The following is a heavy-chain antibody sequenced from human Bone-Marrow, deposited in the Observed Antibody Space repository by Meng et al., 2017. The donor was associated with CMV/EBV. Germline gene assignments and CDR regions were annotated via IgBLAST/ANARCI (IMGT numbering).Heavy chain of an antibody. J-gene: IGHJ5*02. CDR1: GFTFSSYW. CDR2: VNWNGGST. Sequence: GESLKISCVASGFTFSSYWMHWVRQAPGRGLEWVSGVNWNGGSTAYAGSVKGRFTISRDNAKNSLYLQMDSLRAEDTALYYCARGYFENRRGIDLWGQGTPVTVSS. D-gene: IGHD3-22*01. CDR3: ARGYFENRRGIDL. V-gene: IGHV3-20*04.